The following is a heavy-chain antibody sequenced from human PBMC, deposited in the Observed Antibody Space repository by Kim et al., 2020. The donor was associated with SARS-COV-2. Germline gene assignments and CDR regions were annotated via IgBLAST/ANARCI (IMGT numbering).Heavy chain of an antibody. V-gene: IGHV4-59*13. CDR1: GGSIANYY. CDR3: ARRATIHAPVYLDY. Sequence: SETLSLTCSVSGGSIANYYWTWIRQPPGKGLEWIGYVYNTENTNYNPSLKSRVTMSVDTSKNQVSLKLSSVTAADTAVYYCARRATIHAPVYLDYWGQGTLVTVSS. J-gene: IGHJ4*02. D-gene: IGHD2-8*01. CDR2: VYNTENT.